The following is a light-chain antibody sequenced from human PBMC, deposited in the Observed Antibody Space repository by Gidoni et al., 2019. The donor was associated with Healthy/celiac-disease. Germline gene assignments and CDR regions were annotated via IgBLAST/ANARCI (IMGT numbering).Light chain of an antibody. J-gene: IGKJ1*01. CDR3: QQYGSSPRT. V-gene: IGKV3-20*01. Sequence: EIVLTQSPGTLSLSPGERATLSCRASQSVSSSYLAWYQQKPGQAPRLLISGASRRATGIPDRFSGSGSGADFTLTIRGVEPEDFAVYYCQQYGSSPRTFGQGTKVEIK. CDR2: GAS. CDR1: QSVSSSY.